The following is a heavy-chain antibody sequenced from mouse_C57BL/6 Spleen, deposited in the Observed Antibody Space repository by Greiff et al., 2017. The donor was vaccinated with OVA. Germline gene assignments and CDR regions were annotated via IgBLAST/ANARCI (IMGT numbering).Heavy chain of an antibody. D-gene: IGHD1-1*01. J-gene: IGHJ4*01. V-gene: IGHV2-5*01. CDR3: AKRGPYYYGSRDAMDY. CDR2: IWRGGST. CDR1: GFSLTSYG. Sequence: VHLVESGPGLVQPSQSLSITCTVSGFSLTSYGVHWVRQSPGKGLEWLGVIWRGGSTDYNAAFMSRLSITKDNSKSQVFFKMNSLQADDTAIYYCAKRGPYYYGSRDAMDYWGQGTSVTVSS.